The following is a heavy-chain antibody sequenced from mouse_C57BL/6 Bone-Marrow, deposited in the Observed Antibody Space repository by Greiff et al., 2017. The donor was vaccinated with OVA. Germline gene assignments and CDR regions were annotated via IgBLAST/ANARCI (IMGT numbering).Heavy chain of an antibody. CDR2: IYPRSGNT. J-gene: IGHJ2*01. Sequence: VQRVESGAELARPGASVKLSCKASGYTFTSYGISWVKQRTGQGLEWIGEIYPRSGNTYYNEKFKGKATLTAAKSSSTAYMELRSLTSEDSAVYFCDYYYGPSYFDYWGQGTTLTVSS. CDR3: DYYYGPSYFDY. D-gene: IGHD1-1*01. V-gene: IGHV1-81*01. CDR1: GYTFTSYG.